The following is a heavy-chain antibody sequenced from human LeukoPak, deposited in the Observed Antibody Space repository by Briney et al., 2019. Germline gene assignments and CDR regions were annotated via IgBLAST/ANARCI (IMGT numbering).Heavy chain of an antibody. CDR1: GGSFSGYY. Sequence: SETLSLTCAVYGGSFSGYYWSWIRQPPGKGLEWIGEINHSGSTNYNPSLKRRVTISVDTSKSQFSLKLSSVTAADTAVYYCAREPYCGGDRPAFDYWGQGTLVTVSS. CDR2: INHSGST. J-gene: IGHJ4*02. V-gene: IGHV4-34*01. D-gene: IGHD2-21*02. CDR3: AREPYCGGDRPAFDY.